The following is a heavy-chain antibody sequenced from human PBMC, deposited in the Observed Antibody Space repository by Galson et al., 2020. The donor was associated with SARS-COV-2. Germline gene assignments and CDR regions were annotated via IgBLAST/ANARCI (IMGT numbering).Heavy chain of an antibody. V-gene: IGHV4-39*01. J-gene: IGHJ4*02. CDR3: ARRSTRDSSGFDY. Sequence: ETSETLSLTCTVSGGSISSSTSYWGWIRQPPGKGLEWIGNIYYSGNPYYKSSLKSRVTISVDTSASQFSLKLNSVTAADTAVYYCARRSTRDSSGFDYWGQGTLVTVSS. CDR2: IYYSGNP. D-gene: IGHD2-21*01. CDR1: GGSISSSTSY.